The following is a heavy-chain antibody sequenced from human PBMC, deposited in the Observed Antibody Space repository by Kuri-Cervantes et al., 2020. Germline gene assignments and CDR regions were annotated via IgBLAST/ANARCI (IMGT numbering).Heavy chain of an antibody. CDR3: ARGALALLTSPSDL. J-gene: IGHJ2*01. Sequence: GSLRLSCTVSGGSISSSSYYWGWIRQPPGKGLEWIGSIYYSGSTYYNPSLKSRVTISVDTSKNQFSLKLSSVTAADTAVYYCARGALALLTSPSDLWGRGTLVTVSS. CDR2: IYYSGST. CDR1: GGSISSSSYY. V-gene: IGHV4-39*01. D-gene: IGHD2-15*01.